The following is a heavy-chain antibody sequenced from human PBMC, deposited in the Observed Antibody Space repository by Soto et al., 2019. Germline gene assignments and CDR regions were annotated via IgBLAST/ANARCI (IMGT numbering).Heavy chain of an antibody. CDR2: IKQDGSEK. J-gene: IGHJ4*02. Sequence: LRLSCAASGFTFSSYWMSWVRQAPGKGLEWVANIKQDGSEKYYVDSVKGRYTISRDNAKNSLYLQMNSLRAEDTAVYYCADSSSSWYYWGQGTLVTVSS. CDR1: GFTFSSYW. CDR3: ADSSSSWYY. V-gene: IGHV3-7*03. D-gene: IGHD6-13*01.